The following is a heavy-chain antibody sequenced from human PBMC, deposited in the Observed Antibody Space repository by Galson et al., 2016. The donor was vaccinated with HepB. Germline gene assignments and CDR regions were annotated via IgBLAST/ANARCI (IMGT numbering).Heavy chain of an antibody. V-gene: IGHV1-3*04. Sequence: SVKVSCKASGYTFTSYAMHWVRQAPEQRLEWMGWINTDNGNTKYSQKFQGRVTIIRDTSANIAYMELSSLISEDTAVYYCTRNAGGYKFGDWGQGTLVTVSS. CDR2: INTDNGNT. CDR1: GYTFTSYA. CDR3: TRNAGGYKFGD. J-gene: IGHJ4*02. D-gene: IGHD5-24*01.